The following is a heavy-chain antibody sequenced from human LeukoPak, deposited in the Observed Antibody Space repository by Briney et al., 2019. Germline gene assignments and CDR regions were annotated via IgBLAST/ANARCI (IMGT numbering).Heavy chain of an antibody. D-gene: IGHD4-17*01. J-gene: IGHJ3*02. CDR1: GGSISSGGYY. CDR2: IYYSGST. Sequence: PSETLSLTCTVSGGSISSGGYYWSWIRQHPGKGLEWIGYIYYSGSTYYNPSLKSRVTISVDTSKNRFSLKLSSVTAADTAVYYCARLRKDAFDIWGQGTMVTVSS. CDR3: ARLRKDAFDI. V-gene: IGHV4-31*03.